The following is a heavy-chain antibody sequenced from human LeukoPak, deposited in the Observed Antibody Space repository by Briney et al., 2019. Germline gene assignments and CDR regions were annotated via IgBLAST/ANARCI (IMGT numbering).Heavy chain of an antibody. CDR1: GFTFSTFA. D-gene: IGHD1-26*01. V-gene: IGHV3-23*01. Sequence: GGSLRLSCAASGFTFSTFAMIWVRQPPGKGLEWVSSIFPSGGEIHYADSVRGRFTISRDNSKSTLSLQMNNLRVDDTAVYYCAKDTKWELNAYYIDYWGQGTLVTVSS. CDR2: IFPSGGEI. CDR3: AKDTKWELNAYYIDY. J-gene: IGHJ4*02.